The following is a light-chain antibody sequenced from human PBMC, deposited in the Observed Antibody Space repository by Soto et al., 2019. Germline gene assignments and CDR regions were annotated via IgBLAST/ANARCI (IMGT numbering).Light chain of an antibody. Sequence: DIQMTQSPSSLSASVGDRVTITCRASQGISSWLAWYQQKREKAPKSLIYEASSLQSGVPSRFSGSGSGTEFTLTISSLQPEDFATYYCQQYGTYPLTFGGGTRVEIK. CDR1: QGISSW. CDR2: EAS. J-gene: IGKJ4*01. V-gene: IGKV1D-16*01. CDR3: QQYGTYPLT.